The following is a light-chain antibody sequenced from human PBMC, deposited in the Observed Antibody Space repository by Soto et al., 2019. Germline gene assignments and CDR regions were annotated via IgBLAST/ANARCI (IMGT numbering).Light chain of an antibody. CDR3: QSYDSSPSGSVV. V-gene: IGLV1-40*01. CDR2: GNS. Sequence: QSVLTQPPSVSGAPGQRVTISCTGSSSNIGAGYDVHWYQQLPGTAPKLLIFGNSNRPSGVPDRFSGSKSGTSASLAITGSQAEDEADSYCQSYDSSPSGSVVFGGGTKLTVL. J-gene: IGLJ2*01. CDR1: SSNIGAGYD.